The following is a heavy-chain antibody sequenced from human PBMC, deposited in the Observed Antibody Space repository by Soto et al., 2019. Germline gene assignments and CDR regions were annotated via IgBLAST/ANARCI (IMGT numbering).Heavy chain of an antibody. CDR3: ARSEIQGTIDY. V-gene: IGHV4-28*01. CDR1: GYSISSSNC. CDR2: DSGTT. J-gene: IGHJ4*02. D-gene: IGHD2-8*01. Sequence: QVQLQESGPGLVKPSDTLSLTCAFSGYSISSSNCWCCIRQPPGKGLEWIGYDSGTTYYNPSRKSRFTLSVDTSKNQFSVKLTSVTAVYTVVYYCARSEIQGTIDYWGQGTLVTGSS.